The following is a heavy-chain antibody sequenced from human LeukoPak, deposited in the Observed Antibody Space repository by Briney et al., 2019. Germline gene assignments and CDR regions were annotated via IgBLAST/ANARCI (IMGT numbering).Heavy chain of an antibody. D-gene: IGHD4-17*01. CDR2: IDPSDSYT. CDR1: GYSFTSYW. V-gene: IGHV5-10-1*01. J-gene: IGHJ4*02. CDR3: ARDYGDYFDY. Sequence: GESLKISCKGSGYSFTSYWISWVRQMPGKGLEWMGRIDPSDSYTNYSPSFQGHVTVSADKSISTAYLQWSSLKASDTAMYYCARDYGDYFDYWGQGTLVTVSS.